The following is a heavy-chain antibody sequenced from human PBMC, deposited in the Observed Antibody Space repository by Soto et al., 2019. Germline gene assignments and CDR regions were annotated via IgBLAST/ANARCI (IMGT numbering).Heavy chain of an antibody. D-gene: IGHD6-19*01. CDR2: ISAYNGNT. Sequence: ASVKVSCKASGYTFTSYGISWVRQAPGQGLEWMGWISAYNGNTNYAQKVQGRVTMTTDTSTSTAYMELRSLRSDDTAVYYCARDGQWLARRYYYGLDVWGQGNPGHRLL. CDR1: GYTFTSYG. V-gene: IGHV1-18*01. J-gene: IGHJ6*02. CDR3: ARDGQWLARRYYYGLDV.